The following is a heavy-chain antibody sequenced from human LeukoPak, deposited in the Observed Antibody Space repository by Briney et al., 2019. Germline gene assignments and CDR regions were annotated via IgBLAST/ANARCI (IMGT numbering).Heavy chain of an antibody. CDR3: ARDSMDGYYYYYGMDV. J-gene: IGHJ6*02. CDR1: GFTFSSYS. V-gene: IGHV3-21*01. Sequence: GGSLRLSCAASGFTFSSYSMNWVRQAPGKGLEWVSSISSSSSYIYYADSVKGRFTISRDNAKSSLYLQMNSLGAEDTAVYYCARDSMDGYYYYYGMDVWGQGTTVTVSS. D-gene: IGHD2-2*01. CDR2: ISSSSSYI.